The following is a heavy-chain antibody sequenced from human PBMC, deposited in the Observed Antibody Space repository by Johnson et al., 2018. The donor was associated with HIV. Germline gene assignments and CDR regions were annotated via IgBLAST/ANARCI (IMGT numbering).Heavy chain of an antibody. Sequence: VQLVESGGGLVQPGGSLRLSCAASRFTFSSYWMSWVRQAPGKGLEWVANIKQDGSEKYYVDSVKGRFTISRDNAKNSLYLQMNSLRAEDTAVYYCARDRSDIFAFDIWGQGTMVTVSS. CDR1: RFTFSSYW. CDR3: ARDRSDIFAFDI. J-gene: IGHJ3*02. D-gene: IGHD1-26*01. CDR2: IKQDGSEK. V-gene: IGHV3-7*01.